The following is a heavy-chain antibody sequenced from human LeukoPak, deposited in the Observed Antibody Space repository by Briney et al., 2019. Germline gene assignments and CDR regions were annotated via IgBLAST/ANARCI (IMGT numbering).Heavy chain of an antibody. J-gene: IGHJ4*02. CDR3: ARDWGGYSSSDVDY. V-gene: IGHV3-21*01. Sequence: PGGSLRLSCAASGFTFSSYSMNWVRQAPGKGLEWVSSISSSSSYIYYADSVKGRFTISRDNAKNSLYLQMNSLRAEDTAVYYCARDWGGYSSSDVDYWGQGTLVTVSS. CDR1: GFTFSSYS. D-gene: IGHD6-6*01. CDR2: ISSSSSYI.